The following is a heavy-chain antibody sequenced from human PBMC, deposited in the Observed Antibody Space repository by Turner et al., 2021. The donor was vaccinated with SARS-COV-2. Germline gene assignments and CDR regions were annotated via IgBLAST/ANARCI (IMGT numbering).Heavy chain of an antibody. Sequence: VQLVDSGGGLVQPGRPLRLACTASGLTFGNYGMSWFRQGPGKGLEWVSFIRSKSDGGTTEYAASVKGRFTISRDDSKSIAYLQMNSLKTEDTAVYYCTGGIAGDSWGQGTLVTVSS. V-gene: IGHV3-49*03. J-gene: IGHJ4*02. CDR1: GLTFGNYG. CDR3: TGGIAGDS. D-gene: IGHD6-13*01. CDR2: IRSKSDGGTT.